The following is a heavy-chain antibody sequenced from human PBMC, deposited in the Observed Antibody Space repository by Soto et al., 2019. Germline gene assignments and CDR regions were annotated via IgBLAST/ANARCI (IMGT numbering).Heavy chain of an antibody. CDR2: INHSGST. D-gene: IGHD2-8*01. CDR1: GGSFSGYY. Sequence: PSETLSLTCAVYGGSFSGYYWSWIRQPPGKGLEWIGEINHSGSTNYNPSLKGRVTISVDTSKNQFSLKLSSVTAADTAVYYCARGRLNFDYWGQGTLVTVSS. V-gene: IGHV4-34*01. J-gene: IGHJ4*02. CDR3: ARGRLNFDY.